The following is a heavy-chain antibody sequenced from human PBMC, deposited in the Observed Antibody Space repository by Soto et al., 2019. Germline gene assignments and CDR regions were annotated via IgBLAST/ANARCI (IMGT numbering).Heavy chain of an antibody. J-gene: IGHJ3*02. D-gene: IGHD6-13*01. V-gene: IGHV2-5*02. CDR1: GFSLSTSGVG. Sequence: QITLKETGPTLVKPTQTITLTCTFSGFSLSTSGVGVGWIRQPPGKALEWLAVIYWDDDMRYSPSLKSRLTITMDTSRNQVVLTMTNIDPVDTATYYCAHRRRAAAPYIFEIWSQGTMITVTS. CDR3: AHRRRAAAPYIFEI. CDR2: IYWDDDM.